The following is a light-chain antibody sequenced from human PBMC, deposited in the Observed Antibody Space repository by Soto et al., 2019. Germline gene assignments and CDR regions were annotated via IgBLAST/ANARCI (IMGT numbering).Light chain of an antibody. CDR3: QQYNNWPPLT. CDR1: QSVSSN. CDR2: GAS. V-gene: IGKV3-15*01. Sequence: EIVMTQSPATLSVSPGERATLPCRASQSVSSNSAWYQQKPGQAPRLLIYGASTRATGIPARFSGSGSGTEFTLTISSLQSEDFAVYYCQQYNNWPPLTFGQGTRLEIK. J-gene: IGKJ5*01.